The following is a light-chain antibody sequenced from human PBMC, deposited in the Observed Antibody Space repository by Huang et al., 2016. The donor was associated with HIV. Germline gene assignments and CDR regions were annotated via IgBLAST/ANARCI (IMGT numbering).Light chain of an antibody. J-gene: IGKJ2*01. CDR1: QTITNT. Sequence: EVMMTQSPATLSVSPGERTNISCRARQTITNTLAWCQQKPGQSPSPLIYGASARAAGIPARFSGSGSGTEFTLTISSAQSEDFTLYYCQQYSIWPYTFGQGTKLEMK. V-gene: IGKV3-15*01. CDR2: GAS. CDR3: QQYSIWPYT.